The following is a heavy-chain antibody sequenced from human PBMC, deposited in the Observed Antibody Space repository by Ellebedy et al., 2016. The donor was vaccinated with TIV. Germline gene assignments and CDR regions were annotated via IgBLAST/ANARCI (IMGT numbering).Heavy chain of an antibody. Sequence: SETLSLXXTVSGGSISSSSYYWGRIRQPPGKGLEWIGYIYYSGSTNYNPSLKSRVTISLDTSKNQFSLKLSSVTAADTAVYYCARGSDYYDSSGYSHYFDYWGQGTLVTVSS. V-gene: IGHV4-61*05. D-gene: IGHD3-22*01. J-gene: IGHJ4*02. CDR3: ARGSDYYDSSGYSHYFDY. CDR1: GGSISSSSYY. CDR2: IYYSGST.